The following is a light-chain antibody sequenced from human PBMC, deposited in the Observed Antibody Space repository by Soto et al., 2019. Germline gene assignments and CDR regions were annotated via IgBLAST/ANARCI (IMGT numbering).Light chain of an antibody. V-gene: IGKV3-20*01. CDR2: DAS. J-gene: IGKJ4*01. Sequence: EIVLTQSPGTLSLSPCERATLSCSASQSVSSSYLAWYQQKPGQAPRLLMYDASNRATGIPDRFSGSGSGTDFTLTISRLEPEDFAVYYCQQYGSSPLTFGGGTKVDIK. CDR1: QSVSSSY. CDR3: QQYGSSPLT.